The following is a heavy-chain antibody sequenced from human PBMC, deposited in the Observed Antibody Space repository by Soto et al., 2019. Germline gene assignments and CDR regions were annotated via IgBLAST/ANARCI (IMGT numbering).Heavy chain of an antibody. J-gene: IGHJ4*02. D-gene: IGHD5-12*01. V-gene: IGHV3-30*18. Sequence: GGSLRLSCAASGFTFGSYGMHWVRQAPGKGLEWVAVISYDESNKYYADSVKGRFTISRDNSKNTLYLQMNSLRAEDTAVYYCAKGGKMATFDYWGQGTLVTVSS. CDR3: AKGGKMATFDY. CDR1: GFTFGSYG. CDR2: ISYDESNK.